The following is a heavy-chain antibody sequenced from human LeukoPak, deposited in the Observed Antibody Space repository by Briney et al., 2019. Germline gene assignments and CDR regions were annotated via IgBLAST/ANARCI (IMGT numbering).Heavy chain of an antibody. CDR1: GGSISSYY. CDR2: IYYSGST. V-gene: IGHV4-59*01. CDR3: ARVSRDYYGSGSLEY. J-gene: IGHJ4*02. Sequence: PSETLSLTCTVSGGSISSYYWSWIRQPPGKGLEWIGYIYYSGSTNYNPSLKSRVTISVDTSKNQFSLKLSSVTAADTAVYYCARVSRDYYGSGSLEYWGQGTLVTVSS. D-gene: IGHD3-10*01.